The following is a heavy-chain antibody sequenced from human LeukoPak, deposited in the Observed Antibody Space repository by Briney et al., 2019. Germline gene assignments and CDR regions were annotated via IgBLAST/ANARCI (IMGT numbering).Heavy chain of an antibody. CDR1: GFTFSSYS. Sequence: GGSLRLSCAASGFTFSSYSMNWVRQAPRQGLEWVSSISSSSDYIYYADSVKGRFTISRDNAKNSLYLQMNSLRAEDTAVYYCAREPYSSGPDYWGQGTLVTVSS. V-gene: IGHV3-21*01. J-gene: IGHJ4*02. CDR3: AREPYSSGPDY. D-gene: IGHD6-19*01. CDR2: ISSSSDYI.